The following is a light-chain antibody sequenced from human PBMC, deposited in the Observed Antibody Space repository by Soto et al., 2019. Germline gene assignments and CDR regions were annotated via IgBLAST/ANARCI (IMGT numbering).Light chain of an antibody. CDR1: STDFVSYNR. J-gene: IGLJ1*01. V-gene: IGLV2-23*01. CDR2: RGT. CDR3: CSSAPESTYV. Sequence: QSVLTQPPSASGSPGQSVAISCTGTSTDFVSYNRVSWCQQHPGKAPQVIIYRGTKRPSGVSTRFSGSVSGNTASLTVSGLQAEDEAEYFCCSSAPESTYVFGTGTKVTVL.